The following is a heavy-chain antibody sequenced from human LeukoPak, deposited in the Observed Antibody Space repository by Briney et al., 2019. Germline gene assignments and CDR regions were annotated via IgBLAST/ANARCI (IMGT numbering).Heavy chain of an antibody. CDR3: AKREPSGYSSY. J-gene: IGHJ4*02. D-gene: IGHD6-13*01. V-gene: IGHV3-23*01. Sequence: GGSLRLSCAASGFSFSSSAMTWVRQAPGKGLEWVSGMSGSASRTDYADSVKGRFTISRGSSKNTLYLQMNSLRAEDTAFYYCAKREPSGYSSYWGQGTLVTVSS. CDR2: MSGSASRT. CDR1: GFSFSSSA.